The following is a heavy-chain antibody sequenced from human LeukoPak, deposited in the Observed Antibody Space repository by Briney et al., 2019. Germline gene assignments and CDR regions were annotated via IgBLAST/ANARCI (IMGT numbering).Heavy chain of an antibody. Sequence: ASVKVSRTVSGYTPTESSMRWGRQAPGKGLEWMGGFDPEVGERIYAQKFQGSVTMTEDTSADTAYMELSSLRSEDTAVYSCPTDRTSLHIWGQGTLVTVS. CDR1: GYTPTESS. CDR2: FDPEVGER. V-gene: IGHV1-24*01. J-gene: IGHJ4*02. CDR3: PTDRTSLHI. D-gene: IGHD2-2*01.